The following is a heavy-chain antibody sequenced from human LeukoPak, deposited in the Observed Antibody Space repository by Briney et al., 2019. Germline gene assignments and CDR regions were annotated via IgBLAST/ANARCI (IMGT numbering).Heavy chain of an antibody. D-gene: IGHD6-19*01. CDR1: GYTFTSYY. CDR2: INPNSGGT. J-gene: IGHJ4*02. Sequence: ASVKVSCKASGYTFTSYYMHWVRQAPGQGLEWMGWINPNSGGTNYAQKFQGRVTMTRDTSISTAYMELSRLRSDDTAVYYCARVPLGSSGWLPIDYWGQGTLVTVSS. V-gene: IGHV1-2*02. CDR3: ARVPLGSSGWLPIDY.